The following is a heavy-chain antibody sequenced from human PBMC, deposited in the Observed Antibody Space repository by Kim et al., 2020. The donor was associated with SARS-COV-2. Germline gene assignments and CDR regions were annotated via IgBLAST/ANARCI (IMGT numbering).Heavy chain of an antibody. CDR1: GFTFDDYA. CDR2: ISWNSGSI. V-gene: IGHV3-9*01. J-gene: IGHJ4*01. D-gene: IGHD5-12*01. Sequence: SLRLSCAASGFTFDDYAMHWVRQAPGKGLEWVSGISWNSGSIGYADSVKGRFTISRDNAKNSLYLQMNSLRAEDTALYYCAKDFSVVATITSGYFDYWGQGTLVTVSS. CDR3: AKDFSVVATITSGYFDY.